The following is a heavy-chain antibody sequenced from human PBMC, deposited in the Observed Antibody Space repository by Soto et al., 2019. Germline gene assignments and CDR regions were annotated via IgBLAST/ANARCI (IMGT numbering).Heavy chain of an antibody. V-gene: IGHV3-53*02. CDR2: IYSSGPT. J-gene: IGHJ5*02. CDR1: GLTVSNNY. CDR3: ARDKTQAAGWFDP. D-gene: IGHD6-25*01. Sequence: EVQLVESGGGLIQPGGSLRLSCAASGLTVSNNYMNWVRQPPGKGLEWVAVIYSSGPTYYADSVKGRFTISRDTVKNIVYLQMNSLRVDDTAMYYCARDKTQAAGWFDPWGQGTQDTVSS.